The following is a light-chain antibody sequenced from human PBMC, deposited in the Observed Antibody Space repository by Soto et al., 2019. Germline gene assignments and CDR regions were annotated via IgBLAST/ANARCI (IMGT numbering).Light chain of an antibody. Sequence: EIVLTQSPGTLSLSPGERATLSCRASQSVSSSYLAWYQQKPGQAPRLLIYGASSRATGIPDRFSGSGSGTAFTLTISRLEPEDFAGYYCQKYGSSPYTFGRGTKLEIK. V-gene: IGKV3-20*01. CDR2: GAS. CDR1: QSVSSSY. J-gene: IGKJ2*01. CDR3: QKYGSSPYT.